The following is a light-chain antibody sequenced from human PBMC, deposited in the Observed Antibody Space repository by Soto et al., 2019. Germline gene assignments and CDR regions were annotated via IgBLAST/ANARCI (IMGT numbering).Light chain of an antibody. CDR1: SSDIGGYNY. CDR2: EDN. V-gene: IGLV2-14*01. CDR3: SSYTRSATLV. Sequence: QSALTQPASVSGSPGQSITISCTGTSSDIGGYNYVSWYQQHHGKAPKLMIYEDNNRPSGVSNRFSGSKSGNTASLTISGRQAEDEADYHCSSYTRSATLVFGGGTKLTVL. J-gene: IGLJ3*02.